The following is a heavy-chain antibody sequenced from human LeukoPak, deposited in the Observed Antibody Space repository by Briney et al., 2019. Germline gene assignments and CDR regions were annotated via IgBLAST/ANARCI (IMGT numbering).Heavy chain of an antibody. Sequence: GGSLRLSCAASGFTFSSDAMSWVRQAPGRGLEWVSAISGSGGSTYYADSAKGRCTISRDNSKNTLYLQMNSRRAEDTAVYYCAKDQFSSSWNGGDYWGQGTLVTVSS. CDR2: ISGSGGST. J-gene: IGHJ4*02. D-gene: IGHD6-13*01. CDR3: AKDQFSSSWNGGDY. V-gene: IGHV3-23*01. CDR1: GFTFSSDA.